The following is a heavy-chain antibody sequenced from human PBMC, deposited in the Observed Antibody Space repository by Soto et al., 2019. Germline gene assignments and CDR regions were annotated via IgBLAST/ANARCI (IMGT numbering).Heavy chain of an antibody. D-gene: IGHD5-12*01. CDR3: ARIYPSRYFDY. Sequence: SETLSLTCTVSGDSISSYYWSWIRQPPGKGLEWIGNIYYSGSTNYNPSLKSRVTISVDTSKNRFSLKLSSVTAADTAVYYCARIYPSRYFDYWGQGTLVTVSS. J-gene: IGHJ4*02. CDR2: IYYSGST. V-gene: IGHV4-59*01. CDR1: GDSISSYY.